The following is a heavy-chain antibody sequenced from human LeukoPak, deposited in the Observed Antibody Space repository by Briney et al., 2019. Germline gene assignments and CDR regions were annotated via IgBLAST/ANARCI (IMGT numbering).Heavy chain of an antibody. CDR2: IWYDGSNK. V-gene: IGHV3-33*01. CDR1: GFTFSSYG. J-gene: IGHJ4*02. CDR3: ARDLSSDMPDY. Sequence: GGSLRLSCAASGFTFSSYGMHWVRQAPGKGLEWVAVIWYDGSNKYYADSVKGRFTISRDNSKNTLYLQMNSLRAEDTAVYYCARDLSSDMPDYWGQGTLVTVSS. D-gene: IGHD6-25*01.